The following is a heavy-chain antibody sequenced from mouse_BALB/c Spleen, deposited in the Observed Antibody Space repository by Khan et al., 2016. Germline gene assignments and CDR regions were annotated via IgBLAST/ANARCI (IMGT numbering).Heavy chain of an antibody. CDR3: TREGLNYDYAMDY. V-gene: IGHV1S137*01. D-gene: IGHD2-1*01. Sequence: QVQLQQSGAELVRPGVSVKISCKGSGYTFTDYAMHWVKQSHAKSLEWIGVISTYYGDTSYNQKFEGKATMTVDKSSSTAYMELARLTSEDSAIYYCTREGLNYDYAMDYWGQGTSVTVSS. J-gene: IGHJ4*01. CDR2: ISTYYGDT. CDR1: GYTFTDYA.